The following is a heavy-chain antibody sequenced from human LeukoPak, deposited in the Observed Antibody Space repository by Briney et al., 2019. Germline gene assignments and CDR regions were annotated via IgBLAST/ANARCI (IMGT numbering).Heavy chain of an antibody. V-gene: IGHV4-39*07. CDR1: GGSISSSSYY. CDR2: IYYSGST. J-gene: IGHJ4*02. Sequence: SETLSLTCTVSGGSISSSSYYWGWIRQPPGKGLEWIGSIYYSGSTSYNPSLKSRLTISLDTSKNQFSLKLSSVTAADTAVYYCARFPDYSGGGDYWGQGTLVTVSS. CDR3: ARFPDYSGGGDY. D-gene: IGHD2-15*01.